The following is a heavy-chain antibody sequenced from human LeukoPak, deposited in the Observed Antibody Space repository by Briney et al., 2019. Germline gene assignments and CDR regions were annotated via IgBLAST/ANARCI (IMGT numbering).Heavy chain of an antibody. J-gene: IGHJ4*02. D-gene: IGHD3-16*01. CDR2: ISSSSTYI. Sequence: GGSLRLSCAASGFTFSNYNMTWVRRAPGKGLEWVSSISSSSTYISYAGSVKGRFTISRDNAKNSLFLQMNSLRAEDTAVYYCARADVMGGQGTLVTVSS. CDR1: GFTFSNYN. V-gene: IGHV3-21*01. CDR3: ARADVM.